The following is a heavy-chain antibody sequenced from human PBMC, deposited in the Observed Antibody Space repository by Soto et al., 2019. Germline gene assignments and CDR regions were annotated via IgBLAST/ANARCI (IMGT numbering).Heavy chain of an antibody. CDR3: ARAWSGQYYYSYGLDV. D-gene: IGHD3-3*01. Sequence: PGESLKISCKGSGYIFTTYRIGWVRQMPGKGLEWMGIIYPGDSDTRYSPSFQGQVTISADKSISTAYLQWRSLKASDTAIYYCARAWSGQYYYSYGLDVWGQGTTXTVSS. V-gene: IGHV5-51*01. J-gene: IGHJ6*02. CDR1: GYIFTTYR. CDR2: IYPGDSDT.